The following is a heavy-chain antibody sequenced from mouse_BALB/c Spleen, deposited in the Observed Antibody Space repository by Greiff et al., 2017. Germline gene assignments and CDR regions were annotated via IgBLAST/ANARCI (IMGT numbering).Heavy chain of an antibody. CDR3: ARDDGYYAMDY. CDR1: GFTFTDYY. Sequence: EVKLVESGGGLVQPGGSLRLSCATSGFTFTDYYMSWVRQPPGKALEWLGFIRNKANGYTTEYSASVKGRFTISRDNSQSILYLRMNTLRAEDSATYYCARDDGYYAMDYWGQGTSVTVSS. CDR2: IRNKANGYTT. J-gene: IGHJ4*01. D-gene: IGHD2-3*01. V-gene: IGHV7-3*02.